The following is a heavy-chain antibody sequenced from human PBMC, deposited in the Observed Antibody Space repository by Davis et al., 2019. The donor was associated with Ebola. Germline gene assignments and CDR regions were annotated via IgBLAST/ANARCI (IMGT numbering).Heavy chain of an antibody. D-gene: IGHD3-3*01. J-gene: IGHJ5*02. V-gene: IGHV4-59*01. CDR3: ARENYAYYDFWSGSAYGGWFDP. CDR1: GGSISSYY. Sequence: PSETLSLTCTVSGGSISSYYWSWIRQPPGKGLEWIGYIYYSGSTNFNPSLKSRVTISVDTSKNQFSLKLSSVTAADTAVYYCARENYAYYDFWSGSAYGGWFDPWGQGTLVTVSS. CDR2: IYYSGST.